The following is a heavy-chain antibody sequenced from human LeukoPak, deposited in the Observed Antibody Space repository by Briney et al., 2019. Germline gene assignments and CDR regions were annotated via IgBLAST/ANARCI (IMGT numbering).Heavy chain of an antibody. CDR2: ISYDGSNK. J-gene: IGHJ4*02. CDR1: GFTFSSYG. V-gene: IGHV3-30*03. Sequence: GGSLRLSCAASGFTFSSYGTHWVRQAPGKGLEWVAVISYDGSNKYYADSVKGQFTISRDNSKNTLFLQMNSLRAEDTAVYYCARENYGDHYFDYWGQGTLVTVSS. D-gene: IGHD4-17*01. CDR3: ARENYGDHYFDY.